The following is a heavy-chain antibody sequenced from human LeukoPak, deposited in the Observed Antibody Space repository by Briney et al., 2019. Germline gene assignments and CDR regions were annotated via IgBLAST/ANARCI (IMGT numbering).Heavy chain of an antibody. CDR3: AKNSIAARRGLFVF. V-gene: IGHV3-7*01. Sequence: GGSLRLSCAASGFTFSNAWMSWVRQAPGKGLEWVANIKQDGSEKYYVDSVKGRFTISRDNAKNSLYLQMNSLRAEDTAVYYCAKNSIAARRGLFVFWGQGTLVTVSS. D-gene: IGHD6-6*01. CDR2: IKQDGSEK. CDR1: GFTFSNAW. J-gene: IGHJ4*02.